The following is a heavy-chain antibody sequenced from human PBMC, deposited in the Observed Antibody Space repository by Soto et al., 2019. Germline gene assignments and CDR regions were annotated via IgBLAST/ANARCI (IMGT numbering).Heavy chain of an antibody. V-gene: IGHV4-59*01. D-gene: IGHD3-9*01. J-gene: IGHJ4*02. CDR2: IYYSGST. Sequence: PSETLSLTCTVSGGSISSYYWSWIRQPPGKGLEWIGYIYYSGSTNYNPSLKSRVTISVDTSKNQFSLKLSSVTAADTAVYYCAREIGRLKYYDILTGYYYFDYWGQGTLVTVSS. CDR3: AREIGRLKYYDILTGYYYFDY. CDR1: GGSISSYY.